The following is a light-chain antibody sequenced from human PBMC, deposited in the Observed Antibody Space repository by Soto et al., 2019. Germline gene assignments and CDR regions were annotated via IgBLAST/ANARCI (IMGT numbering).Light chain of an antibody. Sequence: DIVMTQSPDSLAVSLGERATINCKSSQSVLSSSNNMHYLSWYQQKPGQPPKLLFYWASTRESGVPDRFSGSGSGTDFTLTISSLQAEDVARYYCQQYYSTPLTFGVGTKVEIK. CDR3: QQYYSTPLT. V-gene: IGKV4-1*01. J-gene: IGKJ4*01. CDR2: WAS. CDR1: QSVLSSSNNMHY.